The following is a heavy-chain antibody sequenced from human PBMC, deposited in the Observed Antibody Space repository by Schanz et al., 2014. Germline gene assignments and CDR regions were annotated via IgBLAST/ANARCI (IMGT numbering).Heavy chain of an antibody. CDR3: RVFMYSFDV. CDR2: ITPDGSVT. CDR1: GFPFGTKW. Sequence: DVQLVESGGGLIQPGESLRLSCVASGFPFGTKWMYWVRQGPGNGLAWVSYITPDGSVTYADSVKGRFTTSRDSSKNMLCLQMNSLRVEDTAVYYCRVFMYSFDVWGQGTMVTVST. V-gene: IGHV3-74*01. J-gene: IGHJ3*01. D-gene: IGHD6-13*01.